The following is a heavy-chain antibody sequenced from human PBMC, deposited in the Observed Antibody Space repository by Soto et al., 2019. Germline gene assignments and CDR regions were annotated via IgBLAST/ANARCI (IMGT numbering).Heavy chain of an antibody. J-gene: IGHJ6*02. Sequence: QVQLVESGGGVVQPGRSLRLSCAASGFTFSSYARHWVRQAPGKGLEWVAVISYDGSKKYYAHSVKGRFTISRDNSKNTRYLQRTSLRAEETAVYYCVREVVAPEDYYDGMGVWGPGTPVTGSS. V-gene: IGHV3-30-3*01. CDR2: ISYDGSKK. D-gene: IGHD2-15*01. CDR3: VREVVAPEDYYDGMGV. CDR1: GFTFSSYA.